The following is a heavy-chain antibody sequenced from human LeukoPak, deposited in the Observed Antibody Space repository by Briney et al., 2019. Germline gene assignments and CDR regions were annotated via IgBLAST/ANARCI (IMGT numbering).Heavy chain of an antibody. J-gene: IGHJ6*02. CDR1: GFTFSSYE. CDR3: ASNLLGSPDYYYYGMDG. D-gene: IGHD2-15*01. Sequence: GGSLRLSCAASGFTFSSYEMNWVRQAPGKGLEWVSYISSSGSTIYYADSVKGRFTISRDNAKNSLYLQMNSLRAEDTAVYYCASNLLGSPDYYYYGMDGWGQGTTVTVS. CDR2: ISSSGSTI. V-gene: IGHV3-48*03.